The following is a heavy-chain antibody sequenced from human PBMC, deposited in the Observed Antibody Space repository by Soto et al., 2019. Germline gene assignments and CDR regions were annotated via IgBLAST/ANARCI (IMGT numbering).Heavy chain of an antibody. Sequence: EVQLLESGGGLVQPGGSLRLSCAASGFTFSSYAMSWVRQAPGKGLEWVSAISGSGGSTYYADSVKGRFTISRDNSKNTLYLQMNSLRAEDTAVYYCAKCRPSARNRDTGCYTLDYWGQGTLVTVSS. CDR1: GFTFSSYA. CDR3: AKCRPSARNRDTGCYTLDY. J-gene: IGHJ4*02. CDR2: ISGSGGST. V-gene: IGHV3-23*01. D-gene: IGHD2-2*02.